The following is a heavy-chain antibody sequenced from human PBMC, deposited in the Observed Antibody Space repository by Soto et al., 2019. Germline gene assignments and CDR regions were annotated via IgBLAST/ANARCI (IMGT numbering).Heavy chain of an antibody. CDR3: AGHPSAYYGYYYYMDV. D-gene: IGHD3-10*01. CDR2: IYYSGST. Sequence: SETLSLTCTVSGGSISSSSYYWGWIRQPPGKGLEWIGSIYYSGSTYYNPSLKSRVTISVDTSKNQFSLKLSSVTAADTAVYYCAGHPSAYYGYYYYMDVWGKGTTVTVFS. J-gene: IGHJ6*03. CDR1: GGSISSSSYY. V-gene: IGHV4-39*01.